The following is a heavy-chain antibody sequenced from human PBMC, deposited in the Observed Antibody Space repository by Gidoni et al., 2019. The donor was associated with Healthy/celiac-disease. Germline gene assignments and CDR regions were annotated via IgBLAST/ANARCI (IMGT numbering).Heavy chain of an antibody. V-gene: IGHV4-34*01. J-gene: IGHJ2*01. Sequence: QVQLQQWGAGLSKPSETLSLTCAVYGGSFSGYYWSWIRQPPGKGLEWIGEINHSGSTNYNPALKSRVTISVDTSKNQFSLKRSSVTAADTAVYYCARGRNYDILTGYPSDWYVDLWGRGTLVTVSS. CDR2: INHSGST. D-gene: IGHD3-9*01. CDR3: ARGRNYDILTGYPSDWYVDL. CDR1: GGSFSGYY.